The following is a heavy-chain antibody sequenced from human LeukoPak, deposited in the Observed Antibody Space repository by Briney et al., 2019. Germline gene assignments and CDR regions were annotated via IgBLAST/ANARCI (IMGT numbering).Heavy chain of an antibody. CDR3: ARSDPTKLQFDY. CDR1: GYTFTSYY. CDR2: INPSGGST. D-gene: IGHD1-7*01. J-gene: IGHJ4*02. V-gene: IGHV1-46*01. Sequence: ASVKVSCKASGYTFTSYYMHWVRQAPGQGLEWMGIINPSGGSTSYAQKFQGRVTMTRDTSTSTVYTELSSLRSEDTAVYYCARSDPTKLQFDYWGQGTLVTVSS.